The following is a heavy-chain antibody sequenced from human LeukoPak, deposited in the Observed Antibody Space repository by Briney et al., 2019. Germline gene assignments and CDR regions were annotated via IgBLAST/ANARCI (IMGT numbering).Heavy chain of an antibody. J-gene: IGHJ6*03. CDR3: ARLVRGVITKFNYYYYMDV. V-gene: IGHV4-34*01. CDR1: GGSFSGYY. CDR2: INHSGST. D-gene: IGHD3-10*01. Sequence: PSETLSLTCAVYGGSFSGYYWSWIRRPPGKGLEWIGEINHSGSTNYNPSLKSRVTISVDTSKNQFSLELSSVTAADTAVYYCARLVRGVITKFNYYYYMDVWGKGTTVTISS.